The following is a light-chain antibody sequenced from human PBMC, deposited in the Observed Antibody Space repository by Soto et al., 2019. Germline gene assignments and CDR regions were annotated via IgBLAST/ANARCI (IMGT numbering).Light chain of an antibody. V-gene: IGKV4-1*01. CDR3: QQYYSTPYT. CDR2: WAS. CDR1: QSVFYSSNNKNY. J-gene: IGKJ2*01. Sequence: DFVMTQSPDSLAVSLGERATINCKSSQSVFYSSNNKNYLAWYQQKPGQPPKLLIYWASTRESGVPDRFSGSGSWTDFTLTISSLQAEDVAIYYCQQYYSTPYTFGQGTKLEIK.